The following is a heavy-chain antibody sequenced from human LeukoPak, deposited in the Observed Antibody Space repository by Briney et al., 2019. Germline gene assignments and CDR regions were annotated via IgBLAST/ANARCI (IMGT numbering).Heavy chain of an antibody. D-gene: IGHD3-22*01. CDR1: GFTFDDYA. Sequence: PGRSLRLSCAASGFTFDDYAMHWVRQAPGKGLEWVSGISWNSGTIGYADSVKGRFTISRDNAKNSLYLQMNSLRAEDTALYYCAKDQDSSGDDAFNIWGQGTMVTVSS. CDR2: ISWNSGTI. V-gene: IGHV3-9*01. J-gene: IGHJ3*02. CDR3: AKDQDSSGDDAFNI.